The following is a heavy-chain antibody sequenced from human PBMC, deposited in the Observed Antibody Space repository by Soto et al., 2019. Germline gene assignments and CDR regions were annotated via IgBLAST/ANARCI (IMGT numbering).Heavy chain of an antibody. V-gene: IGHV1-18*01. D-gene: IGHD2-2*01. CDR2: ISAYNGNT. Sequence: ASVKVSCKASGYTFTSYGISWVRQAPGQGLEWMGWISAYNGNTNYAQKLQGRVTMTTDTSTSTACMELRSLRSDDTAVYYCARSGCSSTSCPAVPYDYWGQGTLVTVS. J-gene: IGHJ4*02. CDR3: ARSGCSSTSCPAVPYDY. CDR1: GYTFTSYG.